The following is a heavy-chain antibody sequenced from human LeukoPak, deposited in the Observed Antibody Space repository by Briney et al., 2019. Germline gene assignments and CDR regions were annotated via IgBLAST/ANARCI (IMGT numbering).Heavy chain of an antibody. CDR2: INAGNDNT. CDR3: AISKTYDSRGYYWGDAFDI. CDR1: GYTFTSYA. Sequence: ASVKVSCKASGYTFTSYAMHWVRQAPGQRLEWMGWINAGNDNTKYSQEFQGRVTITRDTSASTAYMELSSLRSEDMAVYYCAISKTYDSRGYYWGDAFDIWGQGTMVTVSS. J-gene: IGHJ3*02. D-gene: IGHD3-22*01. V-gene: IGHV1-3*03.